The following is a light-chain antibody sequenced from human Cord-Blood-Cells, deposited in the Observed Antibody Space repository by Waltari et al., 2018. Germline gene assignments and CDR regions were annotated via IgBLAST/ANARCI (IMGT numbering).Light chain of an antibody. Sequence: QSALTQPASVSGSPGQSTTISCTGTSSDVGGYNYVSWYQQHPGKAPKLQIYDVSNRPSGVSKRFSGSKSGNTASLTISGLQAEDEADYYCSSYTSSSTWVFGGGTKLTVL. CDR1: SSDVGGYNY. CDR2: DVS. J-gene: IGLJ3*02. CDR3: SSYTSSSTWV. V-gene: IGLV2-14*01.